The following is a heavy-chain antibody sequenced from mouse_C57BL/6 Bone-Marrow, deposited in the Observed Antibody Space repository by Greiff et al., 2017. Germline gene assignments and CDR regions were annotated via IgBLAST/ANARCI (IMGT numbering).Heavy chain of an antibody. CDR1: GFTFSSYT. CDR2: ISGGGGNT. CDR3: SRQVTTVLATKYFDV. V-gene: IGHV5-9*01. D-gene: IGHD1-1*01. Sequence: EVQLVESGGGLVKPGGSLKLSCAASGFTFSSYTMSWVRQTPETRLQWVAAISGGGGNTYYPDSVKGRFTISRDNDKNILYLQMSSLRSEDTALYYCSRQVTTVLATKYFDVWGTGTTVTVSS. J-gene: IGHJ1*03.